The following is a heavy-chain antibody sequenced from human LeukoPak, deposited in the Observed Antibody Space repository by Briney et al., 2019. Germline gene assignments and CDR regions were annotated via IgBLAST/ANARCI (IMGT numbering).Heavy chain of an antibody. J-gene: IGHJ6*03. CDR2: ISAYNGNT. D-gene: IGHD2-8*01. Sequence: ASVKVSCKASGYTFTSYGISWVRQAPGQGLEWMGWISAYNGNTNYAQKLQGRVTMTTDTSTSTAYMELRSLRSDDTAVYYCARTYCTNGVCYSYYYYMDVWGKGTTVTVSS. V-gene: IGHV1-18*01. CDR3: ARTYCTNGVCYSYYYYMDV. CDR1: GYTFTSYG.